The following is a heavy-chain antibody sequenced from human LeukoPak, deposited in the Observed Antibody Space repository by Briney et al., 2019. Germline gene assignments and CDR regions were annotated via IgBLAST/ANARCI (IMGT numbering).Heavy chain of an antibody. Sequence: PSETLSLTCTVSGGSISSSSYYWGWIRQPPGKGLEWIGYIYYSGSTNYNPSLKSRVTISVDTSKNQFSLKLSSVTAADTAVYYCARRPNIVVVVAASNWFDPWGQGTLVTVSS. CDR3: ARRPNIVVVVAASNWFDP. CDR2: IYYSGST. D-gene: IGHD2-15*01. CDR1: GGSISSSSYY. J-gene: IGHJ5*02. V-gene: IGHV4-61*05.